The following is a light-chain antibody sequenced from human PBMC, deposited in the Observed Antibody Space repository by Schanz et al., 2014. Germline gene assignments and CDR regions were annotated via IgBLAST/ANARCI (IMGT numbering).Light chain of an antibody. CDR1: SSDVGAYNL. J-gene: IGLJ3*02. CDR2: DVS. V-gene: IGLV2-14*03. CDR3: SSYTSSSTWV. Sequence: QSALTQPASVSGSPGQSITISCTGTSSDVGAYNLVSWFQQHPGKVPKLVIYDVSNRPSGISNRFSGSKSGNTASLTISGLQAEDEADYYCSSYTSSSTWVFGGGTKVTVL.